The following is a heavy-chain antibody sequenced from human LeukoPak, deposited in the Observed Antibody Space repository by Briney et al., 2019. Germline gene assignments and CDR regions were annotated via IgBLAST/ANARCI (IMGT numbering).Heavy chain of an antibody. CDR2: FDPEDGET. V-gene: IGHV1-24*01. Sequence: ASVKVSCKVSGYTLTELSMHWVRQAPGKGLEWMGGFDPEDGETIYAQKFQGRVTMTEDTSTDTAYMELSSLRSEDTAVYYCATDLISPVAGASHVLGYWGQGTLVTVFS. D-gene: IGHD4-23*01. CDR1: GYTLTELS. J-gene: IGHJ4*02. CDR3: ATDLISPVAGASHVLGY.